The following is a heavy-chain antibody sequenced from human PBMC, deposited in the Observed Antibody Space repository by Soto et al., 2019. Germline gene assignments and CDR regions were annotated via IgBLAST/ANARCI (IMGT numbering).Heavy chain of an antibody. V-gene: IGHV3-7*03. J-gene: IGHJ4*02. CDR1: GFTFSNYW. Sequence: GGSLRLSCAASGFTFSNYWMSWVRQTPGKGLEWVANIKEDGSEEYYVDSVKGRFTISRDNAKNSLYLQMNSLRAEDTAVYYCASKPPRVSWTYYFDYWGQGTLVTVSS. CDR2: IKEDGSEE. CDR3: ASKPPRVSWTYYFDY. D-gene: IGHD3-3*01.